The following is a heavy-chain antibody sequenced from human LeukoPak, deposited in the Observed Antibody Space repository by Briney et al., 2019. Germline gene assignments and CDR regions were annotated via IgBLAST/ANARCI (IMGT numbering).Heavy chain of an antibody. J-gene: IGHJ4*02. CDR3: MRADS. Sequence: GGSLRLSCVASGFNFNTYDMNWVRQAPGKGLELIAFIRNSGSAIYYADSVKARFTISRNNAKNSLYLQMNSLRGDDTAVYYCMRADSWGRGTLVTVSS. CDR2: IRNSGSAI. V-gene: IGHV3-48*03. CDR1: GFNFNTYD.